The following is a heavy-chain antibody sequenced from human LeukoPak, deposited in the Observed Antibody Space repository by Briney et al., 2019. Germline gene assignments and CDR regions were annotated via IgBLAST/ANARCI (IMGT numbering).Heavy chain of an antibody. V-gene: IGHV1-2*02. CDR2: INPNSGGT. J-gene: IGHJ4*02. Sequence: ASVKVSCKASGYTFTGYHMHWVRQAPGQGLEWMGWINPNSGGTNYAQKFQGRVTMTRDTSISTAYMELSRLRSDDTAVYYCARDPYNWNGLAYFDYWGQGTLVTVSS. D-gene: IGHD1-20*01. CDR3: ARDPYNWNGLAYFDY. CDR1: GYTFTGYH.